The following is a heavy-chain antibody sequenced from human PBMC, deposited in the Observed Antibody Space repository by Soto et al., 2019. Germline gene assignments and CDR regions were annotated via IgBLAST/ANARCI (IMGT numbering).Heavy chain of an antibody. J-gene: IGHJ3*02. D-gene: IGHD3-3*01. CDR1: GYSISSGYY. Sequence: PSETLSLTCAVSGYSISSGYYWGCIRQPPGKGLEWIGTIYHSGSTYYNPSLKSRVTILVDTSKNQFSLKLSSVTAADTAVYYCARSNLRYDFWSGYGGGAFDIWGQGTMVTVSS. V-gene: IGHV4-38-2*01. CDR2: IYHSGST. CDR3: ARSNLRYDFWSGYGGGAFDI.